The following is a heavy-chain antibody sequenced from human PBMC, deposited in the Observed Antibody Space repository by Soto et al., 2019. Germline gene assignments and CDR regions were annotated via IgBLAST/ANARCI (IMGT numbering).Heavy chain of an antibody. CDR1: GYTFPDYA. V-gene: IGHV1-3*01. CDR3: ARDGPNYYYLDV. CDR2: IHAGNGNT. J-gene: IGHJ6*03. Sequence: VASVKVSCKACGYTFPDYAMHWVRQAPGRRPEWMGWIHAGNGNTKYSQKFQGRLTINTDTPATTAYMEMSSLRSEDTAVYYCARDGPNYYYLDVWGNGTTVTVSS.